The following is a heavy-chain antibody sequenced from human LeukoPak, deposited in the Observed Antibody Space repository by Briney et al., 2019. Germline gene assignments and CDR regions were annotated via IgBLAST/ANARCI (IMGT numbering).Heavy chain of an antibody. CDR3: ASQKGRIAVAVDY. CDR1: GFTFSSYE. Sequence: GGSLRLSCAASGFTFSSYEMNWVRQAPGKGLEWVSYISSSGSTTYYAASVKGRFTISRDNAKNSLYLQMNSLRVGDTAVYYCASQKGRIAVAVDYWGQGTLVTVSS. V-gene: IGHV3-48*03. J-gene: IGHJ4*02. CDR2: ISSSGSTT. D-gene: IGHD6-19*01.